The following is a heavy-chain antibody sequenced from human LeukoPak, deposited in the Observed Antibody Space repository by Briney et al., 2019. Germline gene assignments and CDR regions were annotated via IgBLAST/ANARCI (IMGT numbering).Heavy chain of an antibody. CDR3: ARGAARYSYGHDY. Sequence: ASVKVSCKASGYTFTDYYLHWVRQAPGQGLEWMAWINPNSGGTNYAQKFQGRVTMTRDTSISTAYMELSRLRSDDAAVYYCARGAARYSYGHDYWGQGTPVTVSS. D-gene: IGHD5-18*01. CDR2: INPNSGGT. J-gene: IGHJ4*02. CDR1: GYTFTDYY. V-gene: IGHV1-2*02.